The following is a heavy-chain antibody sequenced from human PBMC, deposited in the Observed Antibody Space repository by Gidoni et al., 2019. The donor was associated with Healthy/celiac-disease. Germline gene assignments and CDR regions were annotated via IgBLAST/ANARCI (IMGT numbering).Heavy chain of an antibody. D-gene: IGHD2-2*01. CDR1: GFTLSRYA. CDR3: ARGDCSSTSCPYLNWFDP. V-gene: IGHV3-30-3*01. Sequence: QVQLVESGGGVVQPGGSLSLSCAASGFTLSRYAMHWVRQAPGKGLEWVAVISYDVSNKYYADSVKGRFTISRDNSKNTLYLQMNSLRAEDTAVYYCARGDCSSTSCPYLNWFDPWGQGTLVTVSS. J-gene: IGHJ5*02. CDR2: ISYDVSNK.